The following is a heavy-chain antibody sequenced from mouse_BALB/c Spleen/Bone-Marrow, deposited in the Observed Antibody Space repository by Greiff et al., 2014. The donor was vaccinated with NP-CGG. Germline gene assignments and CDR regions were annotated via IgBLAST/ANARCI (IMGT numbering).Heavy chain of an antibody. CDR3: ARGYDGFAY. CDR2: IDPANGNT. V-gene: IGHV14-3*02. D-gene: IGHD2-2*01. J-gene: IGHJ3*01. Sequence: VHVKQSGAELGKPGASVKLSCTASGFNIKDTYMHWVKQRPEQGLEWIGRIDPANGNTKYDPKFQGKATITADTSSNTAYLQLSSLTSEDTAVYYCARGYDGFAYWGQGTLVTVSA. CDR1: GFNIKDTY.